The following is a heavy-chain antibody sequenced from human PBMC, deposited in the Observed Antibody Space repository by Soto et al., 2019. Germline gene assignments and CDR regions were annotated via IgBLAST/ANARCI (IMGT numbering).Heavy chain of an antibody. V-gene: IGHV4-59*01. J-gene: IGHJ4*02. CDR3: ARARGGYFHY. CDR2: IYYSGST. D-gene: IGHD3-10*01. Sequence: QVQLQESGPGLVKPSETLSLTCTVSGDSISSYYWSWIRQPPGKGLEWIGYIYYSGSTNYNPSLKSRVTISVDTSKNQFSLKRSSVTAADTAVYYCARARGGYFHYWGQGTLVTVSS. CDR1: GDSISSYY.